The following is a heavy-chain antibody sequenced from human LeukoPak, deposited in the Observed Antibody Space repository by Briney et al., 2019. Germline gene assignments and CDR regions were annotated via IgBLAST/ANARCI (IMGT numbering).Heavy chain of an antibody. J-gene: IGHJ4*02. CDR3: ARWDSSGCLDY. Sequence: KPGGSLRLSCAASGLTFSDYYMSWIRQAPGKGLEWVSYISSSGTTIYYADSVKGRFTISRDNAKNSLYLQMNSLRAEDTAVHFCARWDSSGCLDYWGQGTLVTVSS. CDR1: GLTFSDYY. D-gene: IGHD3-22*01. CDR2: ISSSGTTI. V-gene: IGHV3-11*01.